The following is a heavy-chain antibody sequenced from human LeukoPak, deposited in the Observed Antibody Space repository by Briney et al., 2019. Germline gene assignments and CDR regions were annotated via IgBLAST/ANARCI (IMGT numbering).Heavy chain of an antibody. V-gene: IGHV1-69*06. D-gene: IGHD6-13*01. CDR2: TIPIFGTA. Sequence: ASVKVSCMSSVCTFSSYAISWVRQAPGQELAGMGGTIPIFGTANYAQKFQGRVTITADKSTSTAYMELSSLKSEDTAVYYCARTPRGQQLGQTDYWGQGTLVTVSS. J-gene: IGHJ4*02. CDR3: ARTPRGQQLGQTDY. CDR1: VCTFSSYA.